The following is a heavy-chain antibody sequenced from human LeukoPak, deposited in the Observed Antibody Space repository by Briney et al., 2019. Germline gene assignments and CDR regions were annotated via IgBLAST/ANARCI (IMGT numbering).Heavy chain of an antibody. Sequence: GGSLRLSXAASGFTFDDYAMHWVRQAPGKGLEWVSGISWNSGSIGYADSVKGRFTISRDNAKNSLYLQMNSLRAEDMALYYCAKAHLSSGWYGYFDYWGQGTLVTVSS. CDR1: GFTFDDYA. J-gene: IGHJ4*02. V-gene: IGHV3-9*03. D-gene: IGHD6-19*01. CDR2: ISWNSGSI. CDR3: AKAHLSSGWYGYFDY.